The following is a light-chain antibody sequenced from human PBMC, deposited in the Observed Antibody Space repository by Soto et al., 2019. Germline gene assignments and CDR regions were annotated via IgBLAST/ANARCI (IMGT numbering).Light chain of an antibody. V-gene: IGLV2-8*01. CDR2: EVI. CDR3: SSYAGSNNILI. CDR1: SSDVGAYNF. J-gene: IGLJ2*01. Sequence: QSALTQPPSASGSPGQSVTISCTGTSSDVGAYNFVSWYQQHPGKAPRLMIYEVIKRPSGVPDRFSGSKSGNTASLTVSGLQAEDEADYYCSSYAGSNNILIFGGGTQLTVL.